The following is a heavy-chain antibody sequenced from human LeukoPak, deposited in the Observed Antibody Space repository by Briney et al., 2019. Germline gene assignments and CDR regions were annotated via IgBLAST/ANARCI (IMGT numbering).Heavy chain of an antibody. CDR1: GGSISSYY. V-gene: IGHV4-4*07. D-gene: IGHD3-10*01. CDR2: IYTSGST. J-gene: IGHJ6*02. Sequence: SETLSLTCTVSGGSISSYYWSWIRQPAGKGLEWIGRIYTSGSTNYNPSLKSRVTMSVDTSKNQFSLKLSSVTAADTAVYYCARDQSITIVRGIIITLDGMDVWGQGTTVTVFS. CDR3: ARDQSITIVRGIIITLDGMDV.